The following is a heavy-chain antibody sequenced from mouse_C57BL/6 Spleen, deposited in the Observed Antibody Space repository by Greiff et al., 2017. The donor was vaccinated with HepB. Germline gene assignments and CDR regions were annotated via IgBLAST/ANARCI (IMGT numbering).Heavy chain of an antibody. CDR3: ARFDYGGSY. CDR1: GYTFTSYG. D-gene: IGHD2-4*01. CDR2: IYPRSGNT. V-gene: IGHV1-81*01. J-gene: IGHJ3*01. Sequence: VQLQQSGAELARPGASVKLSCKASGYTFTSYGISWVKQRTGQGLEWIGEIYPRSGNTYYNEKFKGKATLTADKSSSTAYMELRSLTSEDSAVYFCARFDYGGSYWGQGTLVTVSA.